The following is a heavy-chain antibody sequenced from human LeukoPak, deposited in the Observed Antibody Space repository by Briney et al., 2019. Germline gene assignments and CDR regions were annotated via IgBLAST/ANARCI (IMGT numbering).Heavy chain of an antibody. D-gene: IGHD5-24*01. V-gene: IGHV1-69*05. J-gene: IGHJ4*02. CDR3: ASVKEAMATIFDY. Sequence: SVKVSCKASGCTFSSYSISWVRQAPGQGLEWMGGINPIFGTANYAQKFQGRVTITTDESTSTAYMEMSSLRSEDTAVYYCASVKEAMATIFDYWGQGTLVTVSS. CDR2: INPIFGTA. CDR1: GCTFSSYS.